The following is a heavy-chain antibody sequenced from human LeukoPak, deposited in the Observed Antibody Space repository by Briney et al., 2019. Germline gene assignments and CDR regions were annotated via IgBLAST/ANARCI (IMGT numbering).Heavy chain of an antibody. CDR2: IYYSGST. CDR3: ARGPLTLRSVLNPHVDI. Sequence: PSETLSLTCTVSGGSISSGGYYWSWIRQHPGKGLEWIGYIYYSGSTYYNPSLKSRVTISVDTSKNQFSLKLSSVTAADTAVYYCARGPLTLRSVLNPHVDIWGQGTTVTVSS. V-gene: IGHV4-31*03. J-gene: IGHJ3*02. D-gene: IGHD3-10*02. CDR1: GGSISSGGYY.